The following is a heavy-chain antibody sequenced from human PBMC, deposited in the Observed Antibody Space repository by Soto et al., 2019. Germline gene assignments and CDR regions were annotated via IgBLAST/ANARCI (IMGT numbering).Heavy chain of an antibody. D-gene: IGHD6-13*01. CDR3: AHRGQQLTFDY. CDR1: GFSLSSRGVG. J-gene: IGHJ4*02. Sequence: QITLKESGPTLVKPTQTLTLTCTFSGFSLSSRGVGVGWIRQPSGKALEWLALIYWDDDKRYSPSLKSRLTIAKDTSKNQVVLTMTTMDPVDTATYYCAHRGQQLTFDYWGQGTLVTVSS. CDR2: IYWDDDK. V-gene: IGHV2-5*02.